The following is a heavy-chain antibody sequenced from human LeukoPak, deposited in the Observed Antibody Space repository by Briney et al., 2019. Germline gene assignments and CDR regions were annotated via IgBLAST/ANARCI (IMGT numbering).Heavy chain of an antibody. V-gene: IGHV3-64*01. Sequence: GGSLRLSCAASGFTFSNYAMHWVRQAPGKGLEYVSAISSNGGSTYYANSVKGRFTISRDKSNNTLYLQMGSLRAEDMAVYYCARRSSSWFHYFDYWGQGTLVTVSS. D-gene: IGHD6-13*01. CDR1: GFTFSNYA. CDR2: ISSNGGST. CDR3: ARRSSSWFHYFDY. J-gene: IGHJ4*02.